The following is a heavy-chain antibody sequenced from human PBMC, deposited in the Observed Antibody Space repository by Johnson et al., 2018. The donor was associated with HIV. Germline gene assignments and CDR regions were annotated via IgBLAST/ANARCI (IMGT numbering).Heavy chain of an antibody. Sequence: VQLVESGGGVVRPGGSLRLSCAASGFTFDDYGMSWVRQAPGKGLEWVSGINWNGGSTGYEDSVKGRFTISSDNAKNSLYLQMNSLRAEDTALYYCGTGRAGQVWDVFDIWGQGTMVTVSS. CDR2: INWNGGST. V-gene: IGHV3-20*04. CDR3: GTGRAGQVWDVFDI. D-gene: IGHD6-19*01. J-gene: IGHJ3*02. CDR1: GFTFDDYG.